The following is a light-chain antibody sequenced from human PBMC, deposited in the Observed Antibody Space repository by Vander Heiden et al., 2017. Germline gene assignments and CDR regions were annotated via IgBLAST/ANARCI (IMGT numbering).Light chain of an antibody. J-gene: IGKJ2*01. V-gene: IGKV3-20*01. CDR1: RSVSGSY. CDR3: QQYGSSPVT. CDR2: GAS. Sequence: EIVLTQSPGTQYLSPGERGALSCRASRSVSGSYLAWYQQKPGQAPRLLIYGASSRATGIPDRFSGSGSGTDFTLSISRLEPEDFAVYHCQQYGSSPVTFGQGTKLEIK.